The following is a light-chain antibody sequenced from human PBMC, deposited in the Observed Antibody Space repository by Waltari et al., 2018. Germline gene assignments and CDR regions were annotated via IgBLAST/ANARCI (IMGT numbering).Light chain of an antibody. CDR2: EAS. J-gene: IGKJ4*01. Sequence: EVVLTQSPATLSLSPGERATLSCRASQSFYNFLAWYQQKPGQAPRLLINEASQRATGIPARFSGSGSGTDFTLTISNLEPEDVAVYYCQQRANWPPLTFGGGTKVEIK. CDR3: QQRANWPPLT. V-gene: IGKV3-11*01. CDR1: QSFYNF.